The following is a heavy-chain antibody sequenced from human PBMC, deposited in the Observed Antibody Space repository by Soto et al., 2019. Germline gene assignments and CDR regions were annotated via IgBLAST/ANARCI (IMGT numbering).Heavy chain of an antibody. CDR2: IDPSDSYT. CDR1: GYSFTSYW. CDR3: ARLADTAMVYPYYYYGMDV. D-gene: IGHD5-18*01. J-gene: IGHJ6*02. Sequence: GESLKISCKGSGYSFTSYWISWVRQMPGKGLEWMGRIDPSDSYTNYSPSFQGQVTISADKSISTAYLQWSSLKASDTAMYYCARLADTAMVYPYYYYGMDVWGQGTTVTVSS. V-gene: IGHV5-10-1*04.